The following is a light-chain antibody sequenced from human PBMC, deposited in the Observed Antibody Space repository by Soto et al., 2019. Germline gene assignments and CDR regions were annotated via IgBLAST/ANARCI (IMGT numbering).Light chain of an antibody. CDR1: SSNIGSNY. Sequence: QSALTQPPSASGTPGQRVTISCSGSSSNIGSNYVYWYQQLPGTAPKLLIYSNNQRPSGVPDRFSGSKSGTSASLAISGLRSEDEADYYCAAWDDSLSGHYDFGTGTKVTVL. V-gene: IGLV1-47*02. CDR3: AAWDDSLSGHYD. CDR2: SNN. J-gene: IGLJ1*01.